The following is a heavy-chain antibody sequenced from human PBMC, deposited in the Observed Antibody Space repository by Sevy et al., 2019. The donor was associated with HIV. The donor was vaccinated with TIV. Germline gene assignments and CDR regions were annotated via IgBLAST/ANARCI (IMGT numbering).Heavy chain of an antibody. CDR2: ISWNSGSI. CDR3: AKPLHRTGYSSSWYFDWYFDL. CDR1: GFTFDDYA. D-gene: IGHD6-13*01. J-gene: IGHJ2*01. Sequence: GGSLRLFCAASGFTFDDYAMHWVRQAPGKGLEWVSGISWNSGSIGYADSVKGRFTISRDNAKNSLYLQMNSLRAEDTALYYCAKPLHRTGYSSSWYFDWYFDLWGRGTLVTVSS. V-gene: IGHV3-9*01.